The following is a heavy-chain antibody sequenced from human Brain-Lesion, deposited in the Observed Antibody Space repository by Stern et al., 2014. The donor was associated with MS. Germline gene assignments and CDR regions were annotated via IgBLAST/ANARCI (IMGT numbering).Heavy chain of an antibody. CDR2: IFNSAST. V-gene: IGHV4-61*02. CDR1: GGSISSGGYY. J-gene: IGHJ6*02. Sequence: VQLVESGPGLVKPSQTLSLSCTVSGGSISSGGYYWSWIRQPAGKGLEWIGRIFNSASTSYNPPLKSRVTISIDTSKTQFSLRLNSMTAADTAVYYCARGRVVPGFQYYATDVWGQGTTVIVSS. D-gene: IGHD2-2*01. CDR3: ARGRVVPGFQYYATDV.